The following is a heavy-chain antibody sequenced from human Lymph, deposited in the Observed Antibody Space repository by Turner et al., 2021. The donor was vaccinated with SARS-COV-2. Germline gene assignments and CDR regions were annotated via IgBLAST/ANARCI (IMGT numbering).Heavy chain of an antibody. CDR1: GYTFTNYA. Sequence: QVQLVQSGAEVKKPGASVKVSCKASGYTFTNYAMHWVRQAPGQRLEWMGWINTGNGNTKYSQKFQGRVTITRDTSASTAYMELSSLRSEDTAVYYCARGKSPLLRFLEWLLSLDYWGQGTLVTVS. D-gene: IGHD3-3*01. V-gene: IGHV1-3*04. CDR2: INTGNGNT. J-gene: IGHJ4*02. CDR3: ARGKSPLLRFLEWLLSLDY.